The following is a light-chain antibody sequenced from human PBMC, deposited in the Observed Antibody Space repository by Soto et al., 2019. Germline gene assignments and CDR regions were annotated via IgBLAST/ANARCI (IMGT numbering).Light chain of an antibody. Sequence: EIVLTQSPGTLSLSPGERATLSCRASQSVSSSYLAWYQQKPGQAPRLLIYGASGRATGIPDRFSGSGSGTDFTLTISRLEPEDFAVYYWQQYGSSIFTFGPGTKVDIK. CDR2: GAS. V-gene: IGKV3-20*01. J-gene: IGKJ3*01. CDR3: QQYGSSIFT. CDR1: QSVSSSY.